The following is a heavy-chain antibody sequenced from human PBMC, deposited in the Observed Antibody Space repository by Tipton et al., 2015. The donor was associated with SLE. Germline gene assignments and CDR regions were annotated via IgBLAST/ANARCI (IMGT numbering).Heavy chain of an antibody. CDR3: ASRLVWCSGGSCSDL. Sequence: TLSLTCAVSGYFIRSGYYWGWIRQPPGKGLEWFGIAYHSGSTSYHPSLESRVTISIDTSKNQFSLKLTSVTAADTAVYYCASRLVWCSGGSCSDLWGQGTLVTVSS. V-gene: IGHV4-38-2*01. D-gene: IGHD2-15*01. J-gene: IGHJ5*02. CDR2: AYHSGST. CDR1: GYFIRSGYY.